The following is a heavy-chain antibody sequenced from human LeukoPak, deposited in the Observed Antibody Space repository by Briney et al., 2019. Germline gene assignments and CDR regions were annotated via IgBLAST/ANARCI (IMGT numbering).Heavy chain of an antibody. CDR2: IIVMFGIP. Sequence: SVKVSCKASGGTFSSYAISWVRQAPGQGLEWMGGIIVMFGIPNYAQKFQGRVTITADESTSTAYMELSSLRSEDTAVYYCARETLWTGYYKTGWFDPWGQGTLVTVSS. V-gene: IGHV1-69*13. CDR3: ARETLWTGYYKTGWFDP. D-gene: IGHD3/OR15-3a*01. CDR1: GGTFSSYA. J-gene: IGHJ5*02.